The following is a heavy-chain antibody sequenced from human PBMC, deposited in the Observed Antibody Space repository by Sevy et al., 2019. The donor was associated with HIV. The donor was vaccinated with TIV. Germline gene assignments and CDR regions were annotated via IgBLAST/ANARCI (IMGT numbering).Heavy chain of an antibody. Sequence: ASVKVSCKASGGTFSSYAISWVRQAPGQWLEWMGGIIPIFGTANCAQKFQGRVTITADESTSTDYMELSSLRSEDTAVYYCARDRFKAAAGTGYFDYWGQGTLVTVSS. V-gene: IGHV1-69*13. CDR1: GGTFSSYA. J-gene: IGHJ4*02. D-gene: IGHD6-13*01. CDR3: ARDRFKAAAGTGYFDY. CDR2: IIPIFGTA.